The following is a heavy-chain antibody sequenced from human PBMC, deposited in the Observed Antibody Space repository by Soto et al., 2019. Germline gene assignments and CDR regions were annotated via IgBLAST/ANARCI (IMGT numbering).Heavy chain of an antibody. V-gene: IGHV1-69*13. CDR1: GGTFSRSA. CDR2: IVPVFGKA. Sequence: ASGKGSCKASGGTFSRSAIKWVRQAPGQGLEWMGGIVPVFGKANYAQKFQGRVTITADESTSTGYMELRSLTSEDTAVYYCARDGTLYDSSAYYYVYWGQGSQVTFPQ. J-gene: IGHJ4*02. D-gene: IGHD3-22*01. CDR3: ARDGTLYDSSAYYYVY.